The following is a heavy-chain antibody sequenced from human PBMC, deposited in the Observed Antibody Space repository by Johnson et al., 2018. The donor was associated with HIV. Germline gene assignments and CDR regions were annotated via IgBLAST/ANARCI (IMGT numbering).Heavy chain of an antibody. Sequence: GGGLVQPGGSLRLSCAASGFTVSSNYMSWVRQAPGKGLEWVSVIYSGGSTYYADSVKGRFTISRDNSKNTLYLQMNSLRAEDTAVYYCARDPPYGGNPSALDVWGQGTMVTVSS. CDR3: ARDPPYGGNPSALDV. D-gene: IGHD4-23*01. V-gene: IGHV3-66*01. CDR2: IYSGGST. CDR1: GFTVSSNY. J-gene: IGHJ3*01.